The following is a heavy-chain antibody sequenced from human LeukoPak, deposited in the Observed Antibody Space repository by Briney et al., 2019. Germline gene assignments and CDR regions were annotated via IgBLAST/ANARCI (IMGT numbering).Heavy chain of an antibody. CDR3: AKSITNLDAFDI. V-gene: IGHV3-23*01. CDR2: ISGGGDDT. Sequence: GGSLRLSCAASGFTFSTYAMTWVRQAPGKGLEWVSGISGGGDDTYYADSVKGRFTISRDNSKNTLYLQMNSLRAEDTAVYYCAKSITNLDAFDIWGQGTMVTVSS. D-gene: IGHD1-20*01. J-gene: IGHJ3*02. CDR1: GFTFSTYA.